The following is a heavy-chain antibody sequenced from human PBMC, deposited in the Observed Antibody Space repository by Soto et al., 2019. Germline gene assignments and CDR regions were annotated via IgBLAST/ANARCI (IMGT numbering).Heavy chain of an antibody. CDR1: GFSFSSFA. J-gene: IGHJ4*02. D-gene: IGHD3-10*01. Sequence: WGSLRLSCEVSGFSFSSFAMNGVRQAPGEGLEWVSSIRGTATSYADSVKGRFTISRDNSKNTLYLEMNSLRAEDTAVYYCARAGMWFGQLYWGQGSLVTSPQ. CDR3: ARAGMWFGQLY. CDR2: IRGTAT. V-gene: IGHV3-23*01.